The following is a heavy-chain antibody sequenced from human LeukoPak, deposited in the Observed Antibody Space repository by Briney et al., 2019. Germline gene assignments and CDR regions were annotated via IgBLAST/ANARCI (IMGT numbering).Heavy chain of an antibody. CDR2: IYSGGST. J-gene: IGHJ4*02. V-gene: IGHV3-66*01. D-gene: IGHD3-22*01. Sequence: GGSLRLSCAASGFTVSSNYMSWVCQAPGKGLEWVSVIYSGGSTYYADSVKGRFTISRDNSKNTLYLQMNSLRAEDTAVYYCARDRDSSGSRYYFDYWGQGTLVTVSS. CDR1: GFTVSSNY. CDR3: ARDRDSSGSRYYFDY.